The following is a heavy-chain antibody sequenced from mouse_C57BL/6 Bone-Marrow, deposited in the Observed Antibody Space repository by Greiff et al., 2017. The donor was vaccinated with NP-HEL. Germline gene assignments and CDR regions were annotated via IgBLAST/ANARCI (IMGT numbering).Heavy chain of an antibody. J-gene: IGHJ2*01. CDR3: ARQLRSHFDY. Sequence: QVQLKESGAELARPGASVKLSCKASGYTFTSYGISWVKQRTGQGLEWIGEIYPRSGNTYYNEKFKGKATLTADKSSSTAYMELRSLTSEDSAVYFCARQLRSHFDYWGQGTTLTVSS. CDR2: IYPRSGNT. CDR1: GYTFTSYG. V-gene: IGHV1-81*01. D-gene: IGHD3-2*02.